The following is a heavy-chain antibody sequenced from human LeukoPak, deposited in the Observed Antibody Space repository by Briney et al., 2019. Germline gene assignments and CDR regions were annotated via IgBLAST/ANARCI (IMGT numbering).Heavy chain of an antibody. V-gene: IGHV1-8*01. Sequence: SVNVSCKASGYTFTSYDINWVRQATGHGIEWMGWMNPNSGNTGYAQKFQGRVTMTRNTSISTAYMELSSLRSEDTAVYYCARGLDCSSTSCWGSWFDPWGQGTLVTVSS. J-gene: IGHJ5*02. CDR2: MNPNSGNT. CDR1: GYTFTSYD. D-gene: IGHD2-2*01. CDR3: ARGLDCSSTSCWGSWFDP.